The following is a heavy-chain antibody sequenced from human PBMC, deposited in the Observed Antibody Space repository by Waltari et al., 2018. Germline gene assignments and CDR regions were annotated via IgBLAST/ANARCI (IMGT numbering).Heavy chain of an antibody. D-gene: IGHD3-10*01. Sequence: QVQLQQWGAGLLKPSETLSLTCAVYGGSFSGYYWSWIRQPPGKGLEWIGEINHSGSTNYNPSLKSRVTISVDTSKNQFSLKLSSVTAADTAVYYCARSLRLLWFRESDWFDPWGQGTLVTVSS. CDR1: GGSFSGYY. V-gene: IGHV4-34*01. J-gene: IGHJ5*02. CDR2: INHSGST. CDR3: ARSLRLLWFRESDWFDP.